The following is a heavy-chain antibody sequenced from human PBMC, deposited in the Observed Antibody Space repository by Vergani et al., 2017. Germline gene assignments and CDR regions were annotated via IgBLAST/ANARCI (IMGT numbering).Heavy chain of an antibody. V-gene: IGHV3-49*05. Sequence: EVRLVESGGGLVKPGGSLRLSCQVSGFTFGYYAMDWFRQAPGQGLEWVGGIRSKAYGQATIYAASVKGRFTISRDDSKSIAYLQMNNLQTEDTAMYYCVRDQVTMLRGSDALDIWGQGTMVTVSS. J-gene: IGHJ3*02. D-gene: IGHD3-10*01. CDR3: VRDQVTMLRGSDALDI. CDR2: IRSKAYGQAT. CDR1: GFTFGYYA.